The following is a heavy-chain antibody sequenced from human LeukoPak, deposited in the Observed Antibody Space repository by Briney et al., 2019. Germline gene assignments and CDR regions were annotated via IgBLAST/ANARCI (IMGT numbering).Heavy chain of an antibody. J-gene: IGHJ5*02. V-gene: IGHV4-59*01. D-gene: IGHD6-13*01. CDR3: ARGARIAVAGTKGSSWFDP. CDR2: IYATGST. CDR1: GGSISSYY. Sequence: PSETLSLTCTVSGGSISSYYWSWIRPPPGKGLEWIGYIYATGSTNYNPSLKSRVTISVDTTKKQFSLKLSSVTAVDTAVYYCARGARIAVAGTKGSSWFDPWGQGTLVTVSS.